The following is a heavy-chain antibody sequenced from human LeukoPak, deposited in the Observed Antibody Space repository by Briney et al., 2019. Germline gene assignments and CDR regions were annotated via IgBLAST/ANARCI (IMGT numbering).Heavy chain of an antibody. V-gene: IGHV4-59*08. J-gene: IGHJ4*02. CDR1: GGSISSYY. CDR2: IYYSKNT. Sequence: SETLSLTCTVSGGSISSYYWNWIRQPPGKGLEWIGSIYYSKNTYYNPSLKSRVTISADTSKNQFSLTLGSVSATDTAVYYCARHTSARPASFDFWGQGTLVTVSS. CDR3: ARHTSARPASFDF. D-gene: IGHD6-6*01.